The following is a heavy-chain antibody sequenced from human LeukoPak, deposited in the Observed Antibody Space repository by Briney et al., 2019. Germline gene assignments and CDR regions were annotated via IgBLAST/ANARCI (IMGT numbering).Heavy chain of an antibody. CDR3: ARSYKSTYYYGSGVDYFDY. Sequence: ASVKVSCKASGYSFTSYYMHWVRQAPGQGLEWMGIINPNDGSTNYAQKFQGRVTMARDTSTSTVYMELSSLRSEDTAVYHCARSYKSTYYYGSGVDYFDYWGQGTLVTVSS. D-gene: IGHD3-10*01. V-gene: IGHV1-46*01. CDR2: INPNDGST. J-gene: IGHJ4*02. CDR1: GYSFTSYY.